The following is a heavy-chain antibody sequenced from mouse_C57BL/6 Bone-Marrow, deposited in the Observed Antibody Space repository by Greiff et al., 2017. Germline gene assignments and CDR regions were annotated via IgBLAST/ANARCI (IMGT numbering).Heavy chain of an antibody. CDR3: GGVVAPYYYAMDY. CDR1: GYTFTSYG. CDR2: IYPRSGNT. D-gene: IGHD1-1*01. Sequence: VQLQQSGAELARPGASVKLSCKASGYTFTSYGISWVKQRTGQGLEWIGEIYPRSGNTYYNEKFKGKATLTADKSSSTAYVELRSLTSEDSAVYFCGGVVAPYYYAMDYWGQGTSVTVSS. V-gene: IGHV1-81*01. J-gene: IGHJ4*01.